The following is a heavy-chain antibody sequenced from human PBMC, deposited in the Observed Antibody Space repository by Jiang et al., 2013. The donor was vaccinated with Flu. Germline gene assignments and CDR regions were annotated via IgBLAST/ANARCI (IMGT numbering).Heavy chain of an antibody. D-gene: IGHD6-19*01. J-gene: IGHJ3*02. CDR2: IYYSGST. V-gene: IGHV4-59*08. Sequence: EWIGYIYYSGSTNYNPSLKSRVTISVDTSKNQFSLKLSSVTAADTAVYYCARHVISGWNPNAFDIWGQGTMVTVSS. CDR3: ARHVISGWNPNAFDI.